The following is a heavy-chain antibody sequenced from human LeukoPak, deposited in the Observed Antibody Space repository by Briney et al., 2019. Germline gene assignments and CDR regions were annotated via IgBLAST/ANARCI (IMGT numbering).Heavy chain of an antibody. CDR3: ARYYDGAGSYQGLYYYYMDV. CDR2: IYYSGRT. Sequence: PSETLSLTCTVSGGSISSSSYYWGWIRQPPGKGLEGIGSIYYSGRTYYNPSLNSRVTISANTSKTQFSLKLSSMPAAAPAVDFCARYYDGAGSYQGLYYYYMDVWGKGTTVTISS. D-gene: IGHD3-10*01. V-gene: IGHV4-39*07. J-gene: IGHJ6*03. CDR1: GGSISSSSYY.